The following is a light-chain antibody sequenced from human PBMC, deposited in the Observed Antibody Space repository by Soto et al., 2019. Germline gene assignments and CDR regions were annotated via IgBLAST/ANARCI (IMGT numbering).Light chain of an antibody. V-gene: IGLV2-14*01. CDR3: SSYTSSSPYV. CDR2: EVS. J-gene: IGLJ1*01. Sequence: QSALTQPASVSGSPGQSITISCTGTSSDVCGYNYVSWYQQHPGKAPKLMIYEVSNRPSGVSNPFSGSKSGNTASLTISGLQAEDEADYYCSSYTSSSPYVFGTGTKVTVL. CDR1: SSDVCGYNY.